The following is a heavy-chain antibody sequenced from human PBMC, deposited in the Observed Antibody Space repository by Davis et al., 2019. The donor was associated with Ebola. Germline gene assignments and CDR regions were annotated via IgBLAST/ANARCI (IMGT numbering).Heavy chain of an antibody. V-gene: IGHV3-23*01. J-gene: IGHJ4*02. D-gene: IGHD3-10*01. CDR2: ISISGDST. CDR1: RFTFSSYT. CDR3: AKVGWFGY. Sequence: GESLKISCVASRFTFSSYTMSWVRQAPGKGLEWVSTISISGDSTYFADSVKGRFTVSRDNSKSTLYLQMNSLRTEDTAVYYCAKVGWFGYWGQGTLVTVSS.